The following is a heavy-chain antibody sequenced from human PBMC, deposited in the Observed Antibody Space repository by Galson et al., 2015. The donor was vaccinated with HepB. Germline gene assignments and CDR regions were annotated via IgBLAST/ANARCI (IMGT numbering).Heavy chain of an antibody. J-gene: IGHJ4*02. Sequence: QSGAEVKKPGESLKISCKASGYTLTNYHFHWVRQAPGQGPEWMGKIFAGGGSTRYAERFQGRVTPTRDSSTSTIYMEVNSLTSDDTAVYYCARETPDTYYFDYWGQGTLVTVSS. CDR1: GYTLTNYH. V-gene: IGHV1-46*01. D-gene: IGHD2-15*01. CDR3: ARETPDTYYFDY. CDR2: IFAGGGST.